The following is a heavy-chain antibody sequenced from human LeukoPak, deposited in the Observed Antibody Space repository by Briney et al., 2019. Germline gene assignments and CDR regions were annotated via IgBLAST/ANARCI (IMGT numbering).Heavy chain of an antibody. V-gene: IGHV4-39*01. CDR1: GDSISSSTYY. CDR3: ARSDKAAAGPFDY. J-gene: IGHJ4*02. Sequence: SETLSLTCTVSGDSISSSTYYWGWLRQPPGKGLEWIGTIFSGSTYYNPSLKSRVTMSVDTSKNQFSLTLSSVTAADTAVYYCARSDKAAAGPFDYWGQGTLVTVSS. CDR2: IFSGST. D-gene: IGHD6-13*01.